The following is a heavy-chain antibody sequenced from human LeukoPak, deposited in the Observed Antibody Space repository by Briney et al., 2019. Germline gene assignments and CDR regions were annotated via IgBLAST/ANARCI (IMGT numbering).Heavy chain of an antibody. J-gene: IGHJ4*02. CDR1: GFTFRSYW. Sequence: GGSLRLSCAASGFTFRSYWMTWVRQAPGKGLEWVANIKQDGSGRNYVDSVEGRFTISRDNAKNSLYLQMNSLRVEDTAVYYCATEKYCTSSTCLYHFQYWGQGTLVTVSS. CDR2: IKQDGSGR. V-gene: IGHV3-7*01. D-gene: IGHD2/OR15-2a*01. CDR3: ATEKYCTSSTCLYHFQY.